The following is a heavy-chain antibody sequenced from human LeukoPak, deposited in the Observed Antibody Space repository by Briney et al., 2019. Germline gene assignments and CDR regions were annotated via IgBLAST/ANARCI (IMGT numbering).Heavy chain of an antibody. CDR3: ARGAETGFDI. Sequence: GGSLRLSCAASGFTFRNYDMHWVLQATGKGLEWVSSIDTGEYSYYLASVKGRFTISRENAKNSLYLQMNSLRAGDTAVYYCARGAETGFDIWGQGTMVTVSS. V-gene: IGHV3-13*01. J-gene: IGHJ3*02. CDR2: IDTGEYS. CDR1: GFTFRNYD.